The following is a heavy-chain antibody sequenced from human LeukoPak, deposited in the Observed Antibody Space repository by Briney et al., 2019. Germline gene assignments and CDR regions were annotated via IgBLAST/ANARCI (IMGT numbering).Heavy chain of an antibody. CDR1: GFTFNSYA. D-gene: IGHD1-26*01. CDR2: ISGSGGST. J-gene: IGHJ4*02. V-gene: IGHV3-23*01. Sequence: GGSLRLSCAASGFTFNSYAMSWVHQAPGKGLEWVSAISGSGGSTYYADSVKGRFTISRDNSKNTLYLQMNSLRAEDTAVYYCAKEGKWELLTYFDYWGQGTLVSVSS. CDR3: AKEGKWELLTYFDY.